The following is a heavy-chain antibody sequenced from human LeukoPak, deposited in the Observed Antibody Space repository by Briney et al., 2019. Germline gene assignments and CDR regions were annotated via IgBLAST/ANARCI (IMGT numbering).Heavy chain of an antibody. CDR2: ISYEGSNK. J-gene: IGHJ4*02. CDR1: GFTFSSYA. CDR3: ARDGGPTTEDYGDYVSRYFDY. D-gene: IGHD4-17*01. Sequence: GRSRRLSGAASGFTFSSYAMHWVRQAPGKGLEWVAVISYEGSNKYYADSVKGRFTISRDNSKNTLYLQMNSLRAEDTAVYYCARDGGPTTEDYGDYVSRYFDYWGQGTLVTVSS. V-gene: IGHV3-30-3*01.